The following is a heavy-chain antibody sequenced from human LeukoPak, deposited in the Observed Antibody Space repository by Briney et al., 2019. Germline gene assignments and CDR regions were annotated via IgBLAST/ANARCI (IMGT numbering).Heavy chain of an antibody. J-gene: IGHJ4*02. V-gene: IGHV1-69*13. D-gene: IGHD3-22*01. CDR1: GGTFSSYA. CDR2: IIPIFGTA. Sequence: SVKVSCKASGGTFSSYAISWVRQAPGQGLEWMGGIIPIFGTANYAQKFQGRVTITADESTSTAYMELSSLRSEDTAVYYCARALASVYYDSSGYIDYWGQGTLVTVSS. CDR3: ARALASVYYDSSGYIDY.